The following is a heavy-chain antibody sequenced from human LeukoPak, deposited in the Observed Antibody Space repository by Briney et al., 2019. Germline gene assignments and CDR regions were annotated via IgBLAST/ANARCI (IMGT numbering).Heavy chain of an antibody. CDR2: IYYSGST. J-gene: IGHJ4*02. CDR3: ARVSPPYYDSSGYSVHFDY. Sequence: PSETLSLTCTVSGGSISSSSYYWGWIRQPPGKGLEWIGSIYYSGSTNYNPSLKSRVTISVDKSKNQFSLKLSSVTAADTAVYYCARVSPPYYDSSGYSVHFDYWGQGTLVTVSS. CDR1: GGSISSSSYY. D-gene: IGHD3-22*01. V-gene: IGHV4-39*07.